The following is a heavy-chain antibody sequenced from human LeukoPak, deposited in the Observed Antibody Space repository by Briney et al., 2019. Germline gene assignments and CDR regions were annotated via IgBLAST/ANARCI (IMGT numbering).Heavy chain of an antibody. V-gene: IGHV1-8*01. CDR1: GYTFTSYD. Sequence: GASVKVSCKASGYTFTSYDINWVRQATGQGLEWMGWMNPNSGNTGYAQKFQGRVTMTRNTSISTAYMELSSLRSEDTAVYYCARRGYSYGVGYFQHWGQGTLVTVSS. D-gene: IGHD5-18*01. CDR3: ARRGYSYGVGYFQH. J-gene: IGHJ1*01. CDR2: MNPNSGNT.